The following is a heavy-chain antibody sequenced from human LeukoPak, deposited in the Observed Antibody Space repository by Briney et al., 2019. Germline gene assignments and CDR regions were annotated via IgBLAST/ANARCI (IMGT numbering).Heavy chain of an antibody. CDR1: GYSFTNYW. CDR2: IYPGDSNT. Sequence: GESLKISCKGSGYSFTNYWIGWVRQMPGKGLEWMGIIYPGDSNTTYSPSFQGQVTISADRSITTAYLQWSSLKASDTAMYYCARHDSSGYYYFDYWGQGTLVTVSS. CDR3: ARHDSSGYYYFDY. J-gene: IGHJ4*02. V-gene: IGHV5-51*01. D-gene: IGHD3-22*01.